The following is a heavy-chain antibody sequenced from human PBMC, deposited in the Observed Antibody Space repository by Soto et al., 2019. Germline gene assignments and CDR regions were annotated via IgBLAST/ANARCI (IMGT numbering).Heavy chain of an antibody. CDR1: GFTFSSYA. CDR2: ISSEGAST. V-gene: IGHV3-64D*06. CDR3: VKDRYVDY. J-gene: IGHJ4*02. Sequence: SGGSLRLSCSVSGFTFSSYAMHWVRQAPGKGLEYVASISSEGASTYYADSVKGRFIISRDNSKNTLYLQMSSLRAEDTAVYYCVKDRYVDYWGQGILVTVSS.